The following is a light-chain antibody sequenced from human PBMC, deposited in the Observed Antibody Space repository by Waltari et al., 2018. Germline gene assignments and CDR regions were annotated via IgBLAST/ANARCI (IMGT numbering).Light chain of an antibody. J-gene: IGKJ1*01. CDR3: QQANNFPPTWT. Sequence: DIQMTQSPSSVSASVGDRVTITCRASPTISTWIAWYQQKPGKAPKLLIYAASSLHSGVPSRFSGSGSGTNFTLTISSLQPEDFTTYYCQQANNFPPTWTFGQGIKVEIK. V-gene: IGKV1-12*01. CDR1: PTISTW. CDR2: AAS.